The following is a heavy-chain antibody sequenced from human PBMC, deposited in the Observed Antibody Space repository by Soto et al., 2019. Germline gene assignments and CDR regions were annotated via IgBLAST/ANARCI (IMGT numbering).Heavy chain of an antibody. CDR3: AREHDYGDLDY. V-gene: IGHV3-21*01. Sequence: PGGSLRLSCAASGFTFSSYSMNWVRQAPGKGLEWVSSISSSSYIYYADSVKGRFTISRDNAKNSLYLQMNSLRAEDTAVYYCAREHDYGDLDYWGQGTLVTVSS. CDR1: GFTFSSYS. CDR2: ISSSSYI. D-gene: IGHD4-17*01. J-gene: IGHJ4*02.